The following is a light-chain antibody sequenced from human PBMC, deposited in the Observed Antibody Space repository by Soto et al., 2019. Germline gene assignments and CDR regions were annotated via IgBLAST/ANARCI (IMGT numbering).Light chain of an antibody. V-gene: IGKV1-5*03. Sequence: DIQLTQSPSTLSASVGDRVTITCRASQSIITWLACYQQKPGKAPKLLISKASSLESGVPSRFSGSGSGTEFTLTINSLQPDDSATYYCQQYHVFSWTFGQGTKVEVE. CDR1: QSIITW. CDR2: KAS. CDR3: QQYHVFSWT. J-gene: IGKJ1*01.